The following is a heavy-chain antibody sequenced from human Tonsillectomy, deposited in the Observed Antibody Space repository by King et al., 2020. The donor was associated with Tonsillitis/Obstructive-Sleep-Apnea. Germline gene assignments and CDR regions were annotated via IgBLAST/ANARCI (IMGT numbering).Heavy chain of an antibody. Sequence: QLQPWGAGLLKPSETLSLTCAVHGGSFSGYYLRWIRPPPGKGRGWIGGIKHSGSTPFNPSLKSRVTISVDTSKNQFSPKPSSVTAAGTAVYYCAGRYCSGGRCYRAFDIWGQGTMVTVSS. CDR2: IKHSGST. J-gene: IGHJ3*02. D-gene: IGHD2-15*01. V-gene: IGHV4-34*01. CDR3: AGRYCSGGRCYRAFDI. CDR1: GGSFSGYY.